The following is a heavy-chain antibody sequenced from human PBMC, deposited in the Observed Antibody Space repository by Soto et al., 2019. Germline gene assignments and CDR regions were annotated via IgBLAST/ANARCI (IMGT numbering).Heavy chain of an antibody. CDR3: AKVRGRCSSTSCYRFDY. D-gene: IGHD2-2*01. Sequence: EVQLLESGGGLVQPGGSLRLSCAASGFTFSSYAMSWVRQAPGKGLEWVSAISGIGGSTYYADSVKGRFTISRDNSKNTLYLQMNSLRAEDTAVYYCAKVRGRCSSTSCYRFDYWGQGTLVTVSS. V-gene: IGHV3-23*01. CDR2: ISGIGGST. CDR1: GFTFSSYA. J-gene: IGHJ4*02.